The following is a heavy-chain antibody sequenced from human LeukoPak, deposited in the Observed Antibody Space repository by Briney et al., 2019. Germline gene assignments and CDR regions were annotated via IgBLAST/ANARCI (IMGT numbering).Heavy chain of an antibody. V-gene: IGHV4-30-2*01. J-gene: IGHJ4*02. CDR1: GGSISSGGYS. CDR2: IYHSGST. Sequence: KPSETLSLTCAVSGGSISSGGYSWSWIRQPPGKGLEWIGYIYHSGSTYYNPSLKSRVTISVDRSKNQFSLKLSSVTAADTAVYYCASLAARPIRGVDYWGQGTLVTVSS. CDR3: ASLAARPIRGVDY. D-gene: IGHD6-6*01.